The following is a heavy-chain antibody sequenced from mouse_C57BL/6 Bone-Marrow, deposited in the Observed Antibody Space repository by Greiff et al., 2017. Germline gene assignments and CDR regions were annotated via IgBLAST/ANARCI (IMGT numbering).Heavy chain of an antibody. V-gene: IGHV1-4*01. J-gene: IGHJ3*01. CDR1: GYTFTSYT. Sequence: QVQLQQSGAELARPGASVKMSCKASGYTFTSYTMNWVKQRPGQGLEWIGYINPSSGYTKYNQKFKDKATLTADKSSSTAYMQLSSLTSEDSAVYYCARWAYGNYVSWFAYWGQGTLVTVSA. CDR2: INPSSGYT. CDR3: ARWAYGNYVSWFAY. D-gene: IGHD2-1*01.